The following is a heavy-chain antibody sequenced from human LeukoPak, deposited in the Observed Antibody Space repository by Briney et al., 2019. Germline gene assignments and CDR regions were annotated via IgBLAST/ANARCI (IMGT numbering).Heavy chain of an antibody. D-gene: IGHD5-12*01. J-gene: IGHJ4*02. Sequence: GGSLRLSCAASGFTLSNCAMTWVRQAPGKGLEWVSGIDTKGTRTYYADSVKGRFTISRDNSKNALFLQMNSLRAEDTAVYYCVKEVVATIPPLWGQGTLVTVSS. CDR1: GFTLSNCA. V-gene: IGHV3-23*01. CDR2: IDTKGTRT. CDR3: VKEVVATIPPL.